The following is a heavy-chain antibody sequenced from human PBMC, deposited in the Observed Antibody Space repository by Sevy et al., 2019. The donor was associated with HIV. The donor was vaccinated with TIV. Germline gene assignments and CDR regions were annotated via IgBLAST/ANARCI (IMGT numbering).Heavy chain of an antibody. D-gene: IGHD2-8*01. CDR1: GFTFSKYS. CDR2: LSFGCGEK. J-gene: IGHJ4*02. Sequence: GGSLRLSCAASGFTFSKYSMSWVRQPPGKGLEWVSTLSFGCGEKNYAGSVKGRFTFSRDTSKRSVYLQMNNLRPEDTAVYYCAREGCTKPHDYWGQGTLVTVSS. CDR3: AREGCTKPHDY. V-gene: IGHV3-23*01.